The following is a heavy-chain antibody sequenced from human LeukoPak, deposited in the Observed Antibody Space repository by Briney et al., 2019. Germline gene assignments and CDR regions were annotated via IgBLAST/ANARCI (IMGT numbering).Heavy chain of an antibody. D-gene: IGHD2-8*01. CDR3: TLTIFGVVYYFDY. V-gene: IGHV3-30*04. J-gene: IGHJ4*02. CDR2: ISYDGINQ. CDR1: GFTFSSYA. Sequence: GGSLRLSCATSGFTFSSYAMHWVRQAPGKGLEWVALISYDGINQYYADSVKGRFIISRDNSKNTLYLQLNSLRLEDTAVYYCTLTIFGVVYYFDYWGQGTLVTVSS.